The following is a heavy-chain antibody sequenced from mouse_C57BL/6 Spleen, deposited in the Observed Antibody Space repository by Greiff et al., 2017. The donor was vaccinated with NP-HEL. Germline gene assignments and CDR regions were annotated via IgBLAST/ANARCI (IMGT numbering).Heavy chain of an antibody. V-gene: IGHV14-2*01. CDR2: IDPEDGET. CDR1: GFNIKDYY. CDR3: ARGAGSSPFDY. Sequence: EVQLQQSGAELVKPGASVKLSCTASGFNIKDYYMHWVKQRTEQGLEWIGRIDPEDGETKSAPNFQGKATITADTSSNTAYLQRSSLTSEDTAVYYCARGAGSSPFDYWGQGTTLTVSS. D-gene: IGHD1-1*01. J-gene: IGHJ2*01.